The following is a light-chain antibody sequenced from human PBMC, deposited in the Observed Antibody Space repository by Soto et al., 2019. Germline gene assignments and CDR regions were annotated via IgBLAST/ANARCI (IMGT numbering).Light chain of an antibody. Sequence: EIVLTQSPGTLSLSPGERATLSCRASQSVSSSYLGWYHQKPGQAPRRLIYGGSSRATGIPDRFSGSGSGTDFTLTISRLEPEDFAVYYCQQYGSLPRTFGQGTKLEIK. J-gene: IGKJ2*01. CDR3: QQYGSLPRT. V-gene: IGKV3-20*01. CDR2: GGS. CDR1: QSVSSSY.